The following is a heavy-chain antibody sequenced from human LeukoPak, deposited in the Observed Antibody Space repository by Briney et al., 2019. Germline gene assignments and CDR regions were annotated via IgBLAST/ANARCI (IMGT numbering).Heavy chain of an antibody. J-gene: IGHJ4*02. CDR2: ISSSSSYI. CDR3: ARDPITVVGGGSFDY. V-gene: IGHV3-21*01. Sequence: GGSLRLSCAASGFTFSSYSMNWVRQAPGKGLEWVSSISSSSSYIYYADSVKGRFTISRDNAKNSYYLEMNNLVAEDTAVYYCARDPITVVGGGSFDYWGQGILVTVSS. CDR1: GFTFSSYS. D-gene: IGHD4-23*01.